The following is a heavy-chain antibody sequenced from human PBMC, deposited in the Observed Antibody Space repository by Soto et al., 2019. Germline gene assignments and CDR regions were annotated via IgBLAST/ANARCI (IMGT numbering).Heavy chain of an antibody. Sequence: QITLKESGPTLVRPTQTLTLTCSFSGFSLKTIGVSVGWIRQPPGKALEWLALTYWDDDQRYSPSLKTRLTVTKDPSKNQVVLAMTNMDPGDTGTYYCARSTSENFWSGPFDYWGPGIVVTVSS. D-gene: IGHD3-3*01. CDR1: GFSLKTIGVS. CDR2: TYWDDDQ. CDR3: ARSTSENFWSGPFDY. V-gene: IGHV2-5*02. J-gene: IGHJ4*02.